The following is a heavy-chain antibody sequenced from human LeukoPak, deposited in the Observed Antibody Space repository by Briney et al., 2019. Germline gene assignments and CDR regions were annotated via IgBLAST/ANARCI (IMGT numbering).Heavy chain of an antibody. J-gene: IGHJ4*02. CDR3: ARITGIEAAGDY. CDR1: GFTFAIYA. V-gene: IGHV3-7*04. D-gene: IGHD6-13*01. CDR2: IKHDGSEK. Sequence: PGRSLRLSCAASGFTFAIYAMHWVRQAPGRGLEWVANIKHDGSEKFYVDSVRGRFTISRDNAKNSLYLQLNSLRAEDTALYYCARITGIEAAGDYWGQGTLVTVSS.